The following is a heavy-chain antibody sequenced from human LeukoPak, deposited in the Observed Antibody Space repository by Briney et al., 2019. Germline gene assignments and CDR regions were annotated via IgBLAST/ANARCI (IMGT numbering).Heavy chain of an antibody. CDR1: GFTFSSYA. CDR3: AKDRHDYGDYLGGVGFDY. D-gene: IGHD4-17*01. J-gene: IGHJ4*02. V-gene: IGHV3-23*01. Sequence: PGGSMRLSCAASGFTFSSYAMSWVRQAPGKGLEWVSAISGSGGSTYYADSVKGRFAISRDNSKNTLYMQMNSLRAEHTAVYYCAKDRHDYGDYLGGVGFDYWGQGTLVTVSS. CDR2: ISGSGGST.